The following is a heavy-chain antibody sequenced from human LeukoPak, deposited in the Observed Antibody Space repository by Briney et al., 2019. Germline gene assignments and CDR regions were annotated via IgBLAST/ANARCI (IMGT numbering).Heavy chain of an antibody. Sequence: SETLSLTCAVYGGSFSGYYWSWIRQPPGKGLGWLGEIDHSGSTNYNPSLKSRVTISVDTSKNQFSLKLSSVTAADTAVYYCARADSSSLSYGMDVWGQGTTVTVSS. CDR1: GGSFSGYY. V-gene: IGHV4-34*01. D-gene: IGHD6-13*01. CDR2: IDHSGST. J-gene: IGHJ6*02. CDR3: ARADSSSLSYGMDV.